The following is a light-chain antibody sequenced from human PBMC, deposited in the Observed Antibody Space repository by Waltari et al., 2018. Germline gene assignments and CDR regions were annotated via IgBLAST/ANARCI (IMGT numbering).Light chain of an antibody. CDR3: QQYNNWPPT. V-gene: IGKV3-15*01. J-gene: IGKJ2*01. CDR1: QSVSIN. CDR2: GAS. Sequence: EIVMTQSPATVSVSPGERATLPCRASQSVSINLAWYQQKPGQTPRLLMHGASTRATGIPARFSGSRSGTDFTLTISSLQSEDFAVYYCQQYNNWPPTFGQGTKLEIK.